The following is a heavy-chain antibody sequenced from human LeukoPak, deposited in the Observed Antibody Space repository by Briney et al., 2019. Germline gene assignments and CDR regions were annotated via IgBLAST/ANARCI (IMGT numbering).Heavy chain of an antibody. J-gene: IGHJ6*02. CDR1: GFTFDDYA. Sequence: PGRSLRLSCAASGFTFDDYAMHWFRQAPGKGLEWVSGISWNSGSIGYADSVKGRFTICRDNAKDSLYLQMNSVRAGDTALYYCAKSRDEGYYFYGMDVRGQGTTVTVSS. V-gene: IGHV3-9*01. CDR3: AKSRDEGYYFYGMDV. CDR2: ISWNSGSI.